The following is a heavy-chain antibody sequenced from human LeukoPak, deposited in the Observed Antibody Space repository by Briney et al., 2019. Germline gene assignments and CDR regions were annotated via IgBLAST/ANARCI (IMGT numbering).Heavy chain of an antibody. CDR3: AREYSGSYLDAFDI. CDR2: IIPIFGTA. D-gene: IGHD1-26*01. Sequence: SVKVSCKASGGTFSSYAISWVRQAPGQGLEWMGRIIPIFGTANYAQKFQGRVTITTDESTSTAYMQLSSLRSEDTAVYYCAREYSGSYLDAFDIWGQGTMVTVSS. V-gene: IGHV1-69*05. J-gene: IGHJ3*02. CDR1: GGTFSSYA.